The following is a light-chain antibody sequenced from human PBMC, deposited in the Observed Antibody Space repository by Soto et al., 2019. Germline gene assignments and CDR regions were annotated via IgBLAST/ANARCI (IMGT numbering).Light chain of an antibody. Sequence: DIHITHSPSSLSSSLVDRVTITCRASQSISSYLNWYHRKPGKAPKLLIYAASSLQSGVPSRFSGSGSGTDFTLTISRLQPEDFALYYCQQHDILPITFGQGTRLEI. CDR3: QQHDILPIT. V-gene: IGKV1-39*01. CDR1: QSISSY. CDR2: AAS. J-gene: IGKJ5*01.